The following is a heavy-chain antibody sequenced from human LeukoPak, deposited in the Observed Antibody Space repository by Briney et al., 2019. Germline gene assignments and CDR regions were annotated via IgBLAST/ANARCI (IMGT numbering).Heavy chain of an antibody. Sequence: ASVKVSCKASGYTFSRYGMHWVRQTPGQRLEWMGWINAGNENTKYSQKFQGRVSITRDTSASTAYMELSSLTSEDTAVYYCARDLYGDYFDYWGQGTLVTVSS. CDR1: GYTFSRYG. V-gene: IGHV1-3*01. CDR3: ARDLYGDYFDY. CDR2: INAGNENT. D-gene: IGHD3-16*01. J-gene: IGHJ4*02.